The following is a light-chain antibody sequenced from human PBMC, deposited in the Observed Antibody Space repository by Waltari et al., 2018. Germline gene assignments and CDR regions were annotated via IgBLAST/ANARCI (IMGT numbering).Light chain of an antibody. CDR2: AAS. J-gene: IGKJ3*01. CDR3: QQLSTFPPVT. Sequence: DIQLTQSPSFLSASVVDKVTITCRASQGIRSYLAWYQQKPGKAPKLLIYAASTLQSGVPSRFSGSGSGTEFTLTISSLQPEDFATYYCQQLSTFPPVTFGPGTKVDIK. V-gene: IGKV1-9*01. CDR1: QGIRSY.